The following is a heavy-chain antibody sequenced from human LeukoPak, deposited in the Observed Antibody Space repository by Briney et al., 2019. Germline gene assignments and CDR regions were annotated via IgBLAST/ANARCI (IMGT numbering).Heavy chain of an antibody. CDR3: AREGSPRNWFDP. CDR2: IYYSGST. Sequence: ASETLSLTCTVSGGSISSYYWSWIRQPPGKGLEWIGYIYYSGSTNYNPSLKSRVTISVDTSKNQFSLKLSSVTAADTAVYYCAREGSPRNWFDPWGQGTLDTVSS. CDR1: GGSISSYY. J-gene: IGHJ5*02. V-gene: IGHV4-59*01.